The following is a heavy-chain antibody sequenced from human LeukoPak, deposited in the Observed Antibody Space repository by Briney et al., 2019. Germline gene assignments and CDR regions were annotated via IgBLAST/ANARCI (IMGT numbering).Heavy chain of an antibody. Sequence: PGGSLRLSCAASAGSTFSDYWMNWVRPAPGKGLEWVAIIKQDGREKLYVDSVKGRFTISRDNAKSSLYLQMNRLRAEDTAVYYCVSGIGWLPDYWGQGTLVTVSS. D-gene: IGHD6-19*01. CDR1: AGSTFSDYW. V-gene: IGHV3-7*03. CDR3: VSGIGWLPDY. CDR2: IKQDGREK. J-gene: IGHJ4*02.